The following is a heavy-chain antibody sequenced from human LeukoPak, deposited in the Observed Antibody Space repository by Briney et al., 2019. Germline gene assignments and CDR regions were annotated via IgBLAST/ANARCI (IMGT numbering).Heavy chain of an antibody. Sequence: SETLSLTCTVSGGSISSYYWSWIRQPPGKGLEWIGSIYYSGSTYYNPSLKSRVTISVDTSKNQFSLKLSSVTAADTAVYYCARAPRGYFDWLLSHFDYWGQGTLVTVSS. CDR1: GGSISSYY. J-gene: IGHJ4*02. CDR2: IYYSGST. CDR3: ARAPRGYFDWLLSHFDY. D-gene: IGHD3-9*01. V-gene: IGHV4-59*12.